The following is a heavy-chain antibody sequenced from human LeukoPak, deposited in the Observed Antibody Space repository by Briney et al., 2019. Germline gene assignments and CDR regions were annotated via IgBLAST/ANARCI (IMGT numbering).Heavy chain of an antibody. CDR3: ARDREASYGSVLDP. D-gene: IGHD5-18*01. CDR2: TYFSGRNKY. V-gene: IGHV4-59*01. CDR1: GGSITTYH. J-gene: IGHJ5*02. Sequence: SSETLSLTCTVSGGSITTYHWNWIRQPPGKGLEWIGETYFSGRNKYNYNPSLKSRVTISTDASKNLLSLEMTSVTAADTAVYYCARDREASYGSVLDPWGRGTLVIVSS.